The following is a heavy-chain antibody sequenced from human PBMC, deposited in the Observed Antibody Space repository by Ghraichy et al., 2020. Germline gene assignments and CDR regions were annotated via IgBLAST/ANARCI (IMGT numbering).Heavy chain of an antibody. D-gene: IGHD3-10*01. CDR2: INHSGST. CDR3: ARGRPHFYRYGSGRQTWNWFHP. J-gene: IGHJ5*02. V-gene: IGHV4-34*01. CDR1: GGSFSGYY. Sequence: SETLSLTCAVYGGSFSGYYWSWIRQPPGKGLEWIGEINHSGSTNYNPSLKSRVTISVDTSKNQFSLKLSSVTAADTAVYYCARGRPHFYRYGSGRQTWNWFHPWGQGTLVTVSS.